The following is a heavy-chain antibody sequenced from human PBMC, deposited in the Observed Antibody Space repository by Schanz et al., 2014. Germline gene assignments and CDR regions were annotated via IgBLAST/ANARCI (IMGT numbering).Heavy chain of an antibody. V-gene: IGHV1-18*01. CDR1: GYTFTSYG. CDR3: ARDLTVDTGYVVHYYYYGMDV. D-gene: IGHD5-12*01. J-gene: IGHJ6*02. Sequence: QVQLVQSGAEVKKPGASVKVSCKASGYTFTSYGISWVRQAPGQGPEFMGWISTFRNEDTNSAQRFQGRLTMTTDTYASTAYMELTSLRSEDTAVDFCARDLTVDTGYVVHYYYYGMDVWGQGTTVTVSS. CDR2: ISTFRNEDT.